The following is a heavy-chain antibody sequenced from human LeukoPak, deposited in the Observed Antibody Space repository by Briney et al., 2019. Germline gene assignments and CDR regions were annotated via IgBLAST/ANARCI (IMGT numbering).Heavy chain of an antibody. D-gene: IGHD6-13*01. CDR2: ISYDGSNK. CDR1: GFTFSSYA. Sequence: GGSLRLSCAASGFTFSSYAMHWVRQAPGKGLEWVAVISYDGSNKYYADSVKGRFTISRDNSKNTLYLQMNSLRAEDTAVYYCAKALAAAGPYYYGMDVWGQGTTVTVSS. CDR3: AKALAAAGPYYYGMDV. V-gene: IGHV3-30-3*01. J-gene: IGHJ6*02.